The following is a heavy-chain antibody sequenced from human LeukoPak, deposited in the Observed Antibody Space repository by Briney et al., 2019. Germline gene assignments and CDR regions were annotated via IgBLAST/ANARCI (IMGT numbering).Heavy chain of an antibody. Sequence: SETLSLTSTVSGASIDRGRYYCGSVSQQPGNGLEWHGGIPFGGPTSYNPSLKSRATISIDTSSNQFFLKLSSWTAAAPAVYYCASGAPYNPWGQGTLVTVSS. CDR3: ASGAPYNP. J-gene: IGHJ5*02. D-gene: IGHD3-10*01. CDR1: GASIDRGRYY. V-gene: IGHV4-39*07. CDR2: IPFGGPT.